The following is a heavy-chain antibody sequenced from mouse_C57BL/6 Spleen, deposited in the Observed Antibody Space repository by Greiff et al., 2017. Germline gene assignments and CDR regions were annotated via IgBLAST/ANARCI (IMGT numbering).Heavy chain of an antibody. CDR3: ARRSTVGADYAMDY. V-gene: IGHV1-53*01. CDR1: GYTFTSYW. CDR2: INPSNGGT. Sequence: QVQLKQPGTELVKPGASVKLSCKASGYTFTSYWMHWVKQRPGPGLEWIGNINPSNGGTNYNEKFKSKATLTVDKSSSTAYMQLSNLTSVDSAVYSFARRSTVGADYAMDYWGQGTSVTVSS. J-gene: IGHJ4*01. D-gene: IGHD1-1*01.